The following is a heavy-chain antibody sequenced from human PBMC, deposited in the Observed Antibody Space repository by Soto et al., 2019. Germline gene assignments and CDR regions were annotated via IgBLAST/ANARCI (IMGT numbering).Heavy chain of an antibody. D-gene: IGHD4-4*01. V-gene: IGHV3-23*01. CDR3: AKLQGVNTWHFDY. Sequence: GGSLRLSCAASGFTFTTYAMSWVRQAPGKGLEWVSTISKSGENAYYADSVKGRFTISRDNSRNTVYMQMNSLRAEDTAVYYCAKLQGVNTWHFDYWGQGTLVTVSS. CDR1: GFTFTTYA. CDR2: ISKSGENA. J-gene: IGHJ4*02.